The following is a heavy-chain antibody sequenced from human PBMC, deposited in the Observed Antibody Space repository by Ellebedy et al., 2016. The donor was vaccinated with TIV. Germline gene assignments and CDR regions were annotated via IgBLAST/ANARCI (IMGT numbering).Heavy chain of an antibody. J-gene: IGHJ4*02. D-gene: IGHD6-19*01. Sequence: SETLSLTCAVYGGSFSGDYWSWVRQPPGKGLEWIGEVNQSGRTNYHPSLKSRVTISVDRSKNQFSLRLSSVTAADTAVYYCAEGRSGWYYFDYWGQGTLVTVSS. V-gene: IGHV4-34*01. CDR1: GGSFSGDY. CDR3: AEGRSGWYYFDY. CDR2: VNQSGRT.